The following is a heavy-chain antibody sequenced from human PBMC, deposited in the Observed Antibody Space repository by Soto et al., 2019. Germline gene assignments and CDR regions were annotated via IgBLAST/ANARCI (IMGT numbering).Heavy chain of an antibody. V-gene: IGHV3-30-3*01. CDR2: ITYDGSNQ. CDR3: ARAPSGSYPEFDY. CDR1: GCIFSSYT. Sequence: GGSLRLSCAASGCIFSSYTMHWVRQAPGKGLEWVGVITYDGSNQYYADSVKGRFTISRDNSRNMLFLQMNSLRPDDTAVYYCARAPSGSYPEFDYWGQGTLVTVSS. J-gene: IGHJ4*02. D-gene: IGHD1-26*01.